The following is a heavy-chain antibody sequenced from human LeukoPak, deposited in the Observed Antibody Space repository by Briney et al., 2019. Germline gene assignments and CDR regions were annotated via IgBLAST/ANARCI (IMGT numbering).Heavy chain of an antibody. CDR3: ARVGGTNYYYYGMDV. CDR1: GGSISSSNW. V-gene: IGHV4-4*02. Sequence: SETLSLTCAVSGGSISSSNWWSWVRQPPGKGLEWIGEIYHSGSTNYNPSLKSRVTISVDKSKNQFSLKLSSVTAADTAVYYCARVGGTNYYYYGMDVWGQGTTVTVSS. D-gene: IGHD1-1*01. CDR2: IYHSGST. J-gene: IGHJ6*02.